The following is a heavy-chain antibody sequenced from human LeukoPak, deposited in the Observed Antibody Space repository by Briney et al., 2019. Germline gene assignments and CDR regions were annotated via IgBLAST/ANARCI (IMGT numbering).Heavy chain of an antibody. D-gene: IGHD2/OR15-2a*01. Sequence: PSETLSLTCAVSGGSISSGVYSWSWVRQPPGKGLEWIGYIYYGGNTYYNPSLKSRLTISLDTSNNQFSLKLSSVTAADTAVYYCARLLSDRIYDPARINAFDIWGQGTMVTVSS. CDR3: ARLLSDRIYDPARINAFDI. V-gene: IGHV4-30-4*07. CDR2: IYYGGNT. J-gene: IGHJ3*02. CDR1: GGSISSGVYS.